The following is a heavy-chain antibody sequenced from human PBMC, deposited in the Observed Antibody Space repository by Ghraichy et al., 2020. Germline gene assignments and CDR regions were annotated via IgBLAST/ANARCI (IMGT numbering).Heavy chain of an antibody. CDR2: IDWDDDK. CDR1: GFSLSTSGMC. D-gene: IGHD6-13*01. J-gene: IGHJ6*02. V-gene: IGHV2-70*01. Sequence: SGPTLVKPTQTLTLTCTFSGFSLSTSGMCVSWIRQPPGKALEWLALIDWDDDKYYSTSLKTRLTISKDTSKNQVVLTMTNMDPVDTATYYCARILGGYSSSGVYGMDVWGQGTTVTVSS. CDR3: ARILGGYSSSGVYGMDV.